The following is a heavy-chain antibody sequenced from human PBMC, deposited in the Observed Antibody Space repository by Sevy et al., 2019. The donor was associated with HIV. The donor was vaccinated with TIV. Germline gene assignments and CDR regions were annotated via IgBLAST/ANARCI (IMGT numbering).Heavy chain of an antibody. V-gene: IGHV4-59*13. D-gene: IGHD3-3*01. CDR2: IYYSGST. Sequence: SETLSLTCTVSGGSISSYYWSWIRQPPGKGLEWIGYIYYSGSTNYNPSLKSRFTISVDTSKNQFSLKLSSVTAADTAVYYCARIPPGRFYYFDYWGQGTLVTVSS. CDR3: ARIPPGRFYYFDY. J-gene: IGHJ4*02. CDR1: GGSISSYY.